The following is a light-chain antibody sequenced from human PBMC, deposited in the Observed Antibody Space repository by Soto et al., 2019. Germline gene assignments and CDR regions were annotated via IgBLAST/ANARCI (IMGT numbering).Light chain of an antibody. J-gene: IGKJ1*01. CDR2: SKS. CDR1: QSISSSH. V-gene: IGKV3-20*01. CDR3: QPHGG. Sequence: EIVLTQSPGILSLSPGESATLSCRASQSISSSHLAWSQQKPGQAPRLLIYSKSRRVTGIPDRFSGSGSGTDFTLTISRLEPEASAVYYCQPHGGFGQGTKVDIK.